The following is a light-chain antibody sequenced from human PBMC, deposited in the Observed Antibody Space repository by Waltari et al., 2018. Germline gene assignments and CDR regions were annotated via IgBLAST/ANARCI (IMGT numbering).Light chain of an antibody. V-gene: IGKV3-20*01. J-gene: IGKJ4*01. CDR1: QSVSSSY. CDR2: GVS. CDR3: QQYGSSPPGLT. Sequence: EIVLTQSPGTLSLSPGERATLSCRASQSVSSSYLAWYQQKPGQAPRLLIYGVSSRATGIPDRFSGSGSGTDFTLTISRLEPEDFAVYYCQQYGSSPPGLTFGGGTKVEIK.